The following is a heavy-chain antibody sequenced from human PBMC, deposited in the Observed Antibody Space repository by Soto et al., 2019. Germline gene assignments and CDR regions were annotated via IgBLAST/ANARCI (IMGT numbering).Heavy chain of an antibody. CDR3: ARAGGSSACDY. J-gene: IGHJ4*02. V-gene: IGHV1-46*01. Sequence: QVQLVQSGAEVKKPGASVKVSCKASGYTFTSYFMHWVRQAPGQGLEWMGMINPSNVSTIYAQKFQVRGTMTRDTATSAVYMELSSLRSEDTSVYYWARAGGSSACDYWGQGTLVTVSS. CDR2: INPSNVST. D-gene: IGHD2-2*01. CDR1: GYTFTSYF.